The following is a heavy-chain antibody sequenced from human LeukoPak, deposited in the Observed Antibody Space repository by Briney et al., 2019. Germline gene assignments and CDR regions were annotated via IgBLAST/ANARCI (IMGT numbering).Heavy chain of an antibody. V-gene: IGHV4-4*02. CDR1: GFTFSSYW. J-gene: IGHJ3*02. CDR3: AKSNGYGLVDI. D-gene: IGHD3-10*01. Sequence: KPGGSLRLSCAASGFTFSSYWMSWVRQAPGKGLEWIGNIFYSGSTYYSPSLRSRVTISLDTSRNQFSLKLNSVTAADTAVYYCAKSNGYGLVDIWGQGTMVTVPS. CDR2: IFYSGST.